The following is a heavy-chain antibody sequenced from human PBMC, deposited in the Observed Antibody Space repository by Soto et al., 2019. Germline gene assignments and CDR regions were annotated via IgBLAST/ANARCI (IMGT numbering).Heavy chain of an antibody. Sequence: PGESLKISCQGSGYTFSDYRISWVRQMPGKGLEWLGTIDSSGSYITYSPSFQGHVTISADKSISTAFLRWTSLKSSDSAMYYCASLDFTFGSIDVFDLWGQGTMVTVSS. J-gene: IGHJ3*01. D-gene: IGHD3-3*01. V-gene: IGHV5-10-1*01. CDR1: GYTFSDYR. CDR3: ASLDFTFGSIDVFDL. CDR2: IDSSGSYI.